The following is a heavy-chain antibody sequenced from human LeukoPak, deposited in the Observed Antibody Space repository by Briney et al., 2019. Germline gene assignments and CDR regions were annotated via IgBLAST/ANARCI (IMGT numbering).Heavy chain of an antibody. V-gene: IGHV3-23*01. CDR1: AFTFSSYA. Sequence: PGGPLRLSCAASAFTFSSYAMSWIRRAPGKGLEWVSAISDSGVTTFYADSVKGRFTISRDNSKNTLYLQMNSLRAEDTAIYYCAKINSASCYNPLGYWGQGTLVTVSS. CDR3: AKINSASCYNPLGY. CDR2: ISDSGVTT. D-gene: IGHD2-2*02. J-gene: IGHJ4*02.